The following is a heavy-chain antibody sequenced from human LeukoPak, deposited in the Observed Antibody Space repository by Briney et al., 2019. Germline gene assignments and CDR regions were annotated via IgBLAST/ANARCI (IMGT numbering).Heavy chain of an antibody. CDR1: GYTFTSYG. J-gene: IGHJ5*02. CDR2: ISAYNGNT. D-gene: IGHD6-6*01. Sequence: ASVKVSCKASGYTFTSYGISWVRQAPGQGLEWMGWISAYNGNTNYAQKLQGRVTMTRDTSISTAYMELSRLRSDDTAVYYCARSPKVEQLRHNWFDPWGQGTLVTVSS. V-gene: IGHV1-18*01. CDR3: ARSPKVEQLRHNWFDP.